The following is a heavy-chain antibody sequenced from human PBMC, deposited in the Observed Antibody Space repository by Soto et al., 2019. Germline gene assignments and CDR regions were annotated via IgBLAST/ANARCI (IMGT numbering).Heavy chain of an antibody. J-gene: IGHJ4*02. V-gene: IGHV1-18*01. Sequence: QVHLLQSGAEVKKPGASVKVSCKASGYIFDTYGISWVRQAPGQGIEWLGWITPNNGDTNYAQKVRVRFTVTTDTSTSTALTPLMSLRSYDTSMYYLARMGTFIRVRCYSLPLDFCGQGTLVSVSS. CDR1: GYIFDTYG. D-gene: IGHD2-15*01. CDR3: ARMGTFIRVRCYSLPLDF. CDR2: ITPNNGDT.